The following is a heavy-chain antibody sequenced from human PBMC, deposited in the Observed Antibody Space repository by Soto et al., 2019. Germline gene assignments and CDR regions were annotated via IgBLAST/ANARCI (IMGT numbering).Heavy chain of an antibody. D-gene: IGHD4-17*01. CDR2: ISYDGSNK. CDR3: AKDSPYGTQDY. J-gene: IGHJ4*02. V-gene: IGHV3-30-3*01. Sequence: GGSLRLSCAASGFTFSSYAMSWVRQAPGKGLEWVAIISYDGSNKYYADSVKGRFTISRDNSKNTLYLQMNSLRAEDTAVYYCAKDSPYGTQDYWGQGTLVTVSS. CDR1: GFTFSSYA.